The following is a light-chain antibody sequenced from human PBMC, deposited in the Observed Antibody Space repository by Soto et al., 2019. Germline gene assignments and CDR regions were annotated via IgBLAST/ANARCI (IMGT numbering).Light chain of an antibody. J-gene: IGLJ2*01. CDR1: SGHSSYV. CDR2: LNSDGSH. Sequence: QPVLTQSPSASASLGASVKLTCTLSSGHSSYVIAWHQQQPEKGPRYLMKLNSDGSHSKGDGIPDRFSGCSSGAERYLTISSLHSEDEADYYCQTWGTGIVLFGGGTKLTVL. CDR3: QTWGTGIVL. V-gene: IGLV4-69*01.